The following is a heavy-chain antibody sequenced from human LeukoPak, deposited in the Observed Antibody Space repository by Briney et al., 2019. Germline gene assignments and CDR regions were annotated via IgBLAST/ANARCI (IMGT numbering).Heavy chain of an antibody. CDR1: GFTFSSYE. Sequence: GGSLRLSCAASGFTFSSYEMNWVRQAPGKGLEWVSYISSSGSTIYYADSVKGRFTISRDNAKNSLYLQMNSLRAEDTAVYYCARDLVYATFDYWGQGALVTVSS. D-gene: IGHD2-8*01. J-gene: IGHJ4*02. V-gene: IGHV3-48*03. CDR3: ARDLVYATFDY. CDR2: ISSSGSTI.